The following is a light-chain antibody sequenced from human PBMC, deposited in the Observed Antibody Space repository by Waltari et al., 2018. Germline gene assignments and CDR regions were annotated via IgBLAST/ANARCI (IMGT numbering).Light chain of an antibody. CDR2: ATS. J-gene: IGKJ2*01. Sequence: EIVLTQSPGTLSLSTGERATLSCRASQSLNNNFLAWYQQKPGQAPGLLSYATSRRATGIPDRFSGSGSGTDFALTISRLEAEDSALYFCQQYGNSPYTCGQGTNLKIK. CDR3: QQYGNSPYT. CDR1: QSLNNNF. V-gene: IGKV3-20*01.